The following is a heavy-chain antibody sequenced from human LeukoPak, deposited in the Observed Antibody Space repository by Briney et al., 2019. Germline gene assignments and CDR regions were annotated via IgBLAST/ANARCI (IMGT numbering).Heavy chain of an antibody. D-gene: IGHD2-21*02. CDR3: ARDWVCGGDCYSTGFDY. Sequence: GASVKVSCKASGYNFTSNAMHWVRQAPGQGLEWMGIINPSGGSTSYAQKFQGRVTMTRDTSTSTVYMELSSLRSEDTAVYYCARDWVCGGDCYSTGFDYWGQGTLVTVSS. CDR2: INPSGGST. CDR1: GYNFTSNA. J-gene: IGHJ4*02. V-gene: IGHV1-46*01.